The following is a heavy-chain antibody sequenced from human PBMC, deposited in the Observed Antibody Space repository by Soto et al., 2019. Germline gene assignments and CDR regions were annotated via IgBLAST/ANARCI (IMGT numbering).Heavy chain of an antibody. V-gene: IGHV4-34*01. Sequence: QVQLHQWGAGLLKPSETLSLTCAVYGGSFSGYFWTWIRQAPGKGLEWIREINHSGNTNYNSSLKIRGTRSVDTSKSPFSLVLSYVTAAETAVYYCAKDRQYYHFWSGNQTKGPYGMDVWGLGTRVTVSS. CDR3: AKDRQYYHFWSGNQTKGPYGMDV. J-gene: IGHJ6*02. CDR1: GGSFSGYF. D-gene: IGHD3-3*02. CDR2: INHSGNT.